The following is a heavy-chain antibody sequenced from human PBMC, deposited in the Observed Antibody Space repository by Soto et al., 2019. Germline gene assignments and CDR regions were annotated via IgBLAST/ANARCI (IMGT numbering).Heavy chain of an antibody. CDR2: INSDATDT. Sequence: GGSLRLSCAASGFTFSSSWMHWVRQAPGKGLVWVSHINSDATDTNYADSVKGRFTISRDNAENSVYLQMSSLRGEDKAMYYCARYSGWYSYNWFDPWGQGTLVTVSS. CDR1: GFTFSSSW. J-gene: IGHJ5*02. D-gene: IGHD6-19*01. V-gene: IGHV3-74*01. CDR3: ARYSGWYSYNWFDP.